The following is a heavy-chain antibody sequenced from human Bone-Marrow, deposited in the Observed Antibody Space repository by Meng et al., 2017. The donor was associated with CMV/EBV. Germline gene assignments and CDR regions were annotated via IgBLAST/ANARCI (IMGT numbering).Heavy chain of an antibody. Sequence: GESLKISCAASGFTFSSYGMHWVRQAPGKGLEWVAFIRYDGSNKYYADSVKGRFTISRDNSKNTLYLQMNSLRAEDTAVYYCAKDTAEGYQLLIDYWGQGTLVTVSS. CDR2: IRYDGSNK. D-gene: IGHD2-2*01. J-gene: IGHJ4*02. CDR1: GFTFSSYG. V-gene: IGHV3-30*02. CDR3: AKDTAEGYQLLIDY.